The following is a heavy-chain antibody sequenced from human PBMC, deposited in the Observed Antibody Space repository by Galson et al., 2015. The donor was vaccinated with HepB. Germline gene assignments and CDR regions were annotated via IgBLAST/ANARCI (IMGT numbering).Heavy chain of an antibody. CDR2: ISGSDDGT. CDR1: GFTFSTYA. V-gene: IGHV3-23*01. CDR3: GNDPQHYRAVDY. J-gene: IGHJ4*02. D-gene: IGHD4-11*01. Sequence: SLRLSCAASGFTFSTYAMSWVRQTPGKGLEWVAAISGSDDGTYHAASVRGRFTISRDDSKNTLYLQMNSLRAEDTAVYFCGNDPQHYRAVDYWGQGTLVTVSS.